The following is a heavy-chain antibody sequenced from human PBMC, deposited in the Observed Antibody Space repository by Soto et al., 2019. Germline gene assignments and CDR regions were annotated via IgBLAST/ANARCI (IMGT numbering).Heavy chain of an antibody. CDR3: ARSQVGRPLYV. J-gene: IGHJ6*02. D-gene: IGHD1-26*01. V-gene: IGHV1-69*06. CDR1: GGTFSSYT. CDR2: IIPIFGSA. Sequence: SVKVSCKASGGTFSSYTFNWVRQAPGQGLEWMGGIIPIFGSANYAQKFQGRVTITADTSTSTAYMELSSLRSEDTAVYYCARSQVGRPLYVWGPGTTVTVSS.